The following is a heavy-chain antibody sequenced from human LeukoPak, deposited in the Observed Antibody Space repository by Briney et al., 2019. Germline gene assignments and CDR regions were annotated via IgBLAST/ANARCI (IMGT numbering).Heavy chain of an antibody. CDR2: INQSGST. D-gene: IGHD3-22*01. CDR3: ARDFDSSGYYPFY. Sequence: SETLTLTCAVSGGSFSDYYWSWIRQSPGRGLEWIGEINQSGSTDYNPSLKSRVIISMDTSKPQFSLNLSSVTAADTAVYYCARDFDSSGYYPFYWGQGTPVTVSS. CDR1: GGSFSDYY. V-gene: IGHV4-34*01. J-gene: IGHJ4*02.